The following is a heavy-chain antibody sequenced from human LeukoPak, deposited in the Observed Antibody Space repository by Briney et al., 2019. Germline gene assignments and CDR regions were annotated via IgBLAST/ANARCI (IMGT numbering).Heavy chain of an antibody. D-gene: IGHD3-10*01. CDR3: ARDRPSGYYFDF. CDR2: ISSNGGST. CDR1: GFTFSSYA. J-gene: IGHJ4*02. Sequence: GGSLRLSCAASGFTFSSYAMHWVRQAPGKGLEYVSAISSNGGSTYYANSVKGRFTISRDNSKNTLYLQMGSLRAEDMAVYYCARDRPSGYYFDFWGQGTLVTVSS. V-gene: IGHV3-64*01.